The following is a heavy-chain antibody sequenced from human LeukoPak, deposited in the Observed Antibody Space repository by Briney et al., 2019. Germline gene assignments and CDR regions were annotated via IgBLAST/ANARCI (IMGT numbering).Heavy chain of an antibody. J-gene: IGHJ4*02. D-gene: IGHD3-22*01. CDR2: IWYDGRNK. V-gene: IGHV3-33*06. CDR3: AKRKGCSGYYFDY. CDR1: GFTFISYG. Sequence: GGSLRLSCAASGFTFISYGMHWVRQAPGKGLEWVAVIWYDGRNKYYADSVKGRFTISRDNSKNTLYLQMSSLRAEDTAVYYCAKRKGCSGYYFDYWGQGTLVTVSS.